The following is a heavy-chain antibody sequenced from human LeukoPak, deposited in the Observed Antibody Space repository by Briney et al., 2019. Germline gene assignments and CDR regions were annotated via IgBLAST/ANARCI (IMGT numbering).Heavy chain of an antibody. CDR2: ISSSGYTI. J-gene: IGHJ3*02. D-gene: IGHD6-6*01. Sequence: PGGSLRLSCAASAFTFSDYYMSWIRQAPGKGLEWVSYISSSGYTIYYADSVKGRFTISRDNAKNSLYLQMNSLRAEDTAVYYCAKVPGGYSSSSGLLGAFDIWGQGTMVTVSS. CDR1: AFTFSDYY. CDR3: AKVPGGYSSSSGLLGAFDI. V-gene: IGHV3-11*01.